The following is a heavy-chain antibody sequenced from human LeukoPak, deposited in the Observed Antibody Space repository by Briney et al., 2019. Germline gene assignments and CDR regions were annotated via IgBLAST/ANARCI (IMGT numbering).Heavy chain of an antibody. CDR3: ARVAGSIDY. CDR2: MNLKSGYT. CDR1: GYSFTTYD. J-gene: IGHJ4*02. V-gene: IGHV1-8*03. D-gene: IGHD1-26*01. Sequence: GASVKVSCKASGYSFTTYDINWVRQATGQGLEWMGSMNLKSGYTGYAQKFQGRVTITRDTSTSTVYMELSSLRSEDTAVYYCARVAGSIDYWGQGTLVTVSS.